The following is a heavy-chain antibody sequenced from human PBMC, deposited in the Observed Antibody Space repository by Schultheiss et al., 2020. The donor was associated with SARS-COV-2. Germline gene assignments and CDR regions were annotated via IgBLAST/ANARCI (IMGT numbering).Heavy chain of an antibody. D-gene: IGHD4-23*01. Sequence: SQTLSLTCTVSGGSISSYYWSWIRQPAGKGLEWIGRIYTSGSTNYNPSLKSRVTISVDTSKNQFSLKLSSVTAADTAVYYCARSSPGRYGGKPWGRYFDLWGRGTLVTVSS. V-gene: IGHV4-4*07. CDR3: ARSSPGRYGGKPWGRYFDL. J-gene: IGHJ2*01. CDR1: GGSISSYY. CDR2: IYTSGST.